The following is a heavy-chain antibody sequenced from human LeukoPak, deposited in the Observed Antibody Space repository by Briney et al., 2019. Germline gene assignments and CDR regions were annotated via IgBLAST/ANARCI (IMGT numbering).Heavy chain of an antibody. J-gene: IGHJ4*02. Sequence: GGSLRLSCAASGFTFSSYEMNWVRQAPGKGLEWVSHISSSGSTIYYADSVKGRFTISRDNAKNSLYLQMNSLRAEDAAVYYCARVHSSGSVYWGQGTLVTVSS. D-gene: IGHD6-19*01. CDR3: ARVHSSGSVY. V-gene: IGHV3-48*03. CDR1: GFTFSSYE. CDR2: ISSSGSTI.